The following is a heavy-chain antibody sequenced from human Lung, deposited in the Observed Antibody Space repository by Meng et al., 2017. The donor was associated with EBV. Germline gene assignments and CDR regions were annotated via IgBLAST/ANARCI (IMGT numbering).Heavy chain of an antibody. J-gene: IGHJ4*02. Sequence: QVHLVESGAEVKKAGALVKVSCKASGYTFTGYYMHWVRQAPGQGLEWMGRINPNSGGTNYAQKFQGRVTMTRDTSISTAYMELSRLRSDDTAVYYCARSSGSGSSYDYWGQGTLVTVSS. CDR2: INPNSGGT. CDR1: GYTFTGYY. CDR3: ARSSGSGSSYDY. V-gene: IGHV1-2*06. D-gene: IGHD3-10*01.